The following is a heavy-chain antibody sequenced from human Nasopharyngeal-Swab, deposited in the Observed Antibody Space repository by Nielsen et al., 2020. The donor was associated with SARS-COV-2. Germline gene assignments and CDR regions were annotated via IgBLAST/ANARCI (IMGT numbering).Heavy chain of an antibody. J-gene: IGHJ6*03. CDR3: ARHPLHDYGDYDLPYYYYYMDV. CDR2: SHYSGST. V-gene: IGHV4-59*08. CDR1: GASLSSYY. Sequence: SETLSLTCTVSGASLSSYYWSWIRQPPGKGLERVAYSHYSGSTNYNPSLKSRVTMSVDTSKNQFSLKLSSVTAADTAVYYCARHPLHDYGDYDLPYYYYYMDVWGKGTTVTVSS. D-gene: IGHD4-17*01.